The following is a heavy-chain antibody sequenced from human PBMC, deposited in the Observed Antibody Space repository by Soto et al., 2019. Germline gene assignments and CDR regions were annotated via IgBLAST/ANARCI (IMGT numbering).Heavy chain of an antibody. CDR2: ISYDGSNK. V-gene: IGHV3-30-3*01. D-gene: IGHD1-26*01. J-gene: IGHJ6*02. CDR3: ARGLLGATSRPFYYYYYGMDV. Sequence: GGSLRLSCAASGFTFSSYAMHWVRQAPGKGLEWVAVISYDGSNKYYADSVKGRFTISRDNSKNTLYLQMNSLRAEDTAVHYCARGLLGATSRPFYYYYYGMDVWGQGTTVTVPS. CDR1: GFTFSSYA.